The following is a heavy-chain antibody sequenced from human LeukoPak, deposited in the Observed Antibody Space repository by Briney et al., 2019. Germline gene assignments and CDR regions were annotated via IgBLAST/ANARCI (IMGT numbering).Heavy chain of an antibody. D-gene: IGHD3-22*01. Sequence: PSETLSLTCAVYGGSFRGYYWSWIRQPPGKGLEWIGEINHSGSTNYNPSLKSRVTISVDTSKNQFSLKLSSVTAADTAVYYCARDYYDSSGYGNDAFDIWGQGTMVTVSS. CDR2: INHSGST. CDR1: GGSFRGYY. V-gene: IGHV4-34*01. CDR3: ARDYYDSSGYGNDAFDI. J-gene: IGHJ3*02.